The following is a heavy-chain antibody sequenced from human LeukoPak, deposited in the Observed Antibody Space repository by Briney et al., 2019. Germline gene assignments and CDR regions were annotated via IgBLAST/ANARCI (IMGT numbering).Heavy chain of an antibody. CDR3: ARIYNWFDP. J-gene: IGHJ5*02. V-gene: IGHV4-61*02. Sequence: SQTLSLTCTVSGGSISSGSYYWSWIRQPAGKGLEWIGRIYTSGSTNYNPSLRSRVTISIDTSKNHFSLKLSSVTAADTAMYYCARIYNWFDPWGQGTLVTVSS. CDR1: GGSISSGSYY. CDR2: IYTSGST.